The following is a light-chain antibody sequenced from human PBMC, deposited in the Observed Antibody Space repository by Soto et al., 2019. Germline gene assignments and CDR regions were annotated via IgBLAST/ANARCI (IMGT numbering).Light chain of an antibody. CDR2: GAS. J-gene: IGKJ1*01. Sequence: DIQMTQSPSSLSASVGDRVTITCRASQTITTYLNWYQQKPGKAPKLLIYGASSLQSGVPSRFTGGGSGTDFILTISSLQPEDSATYHCQQSHSTPWTFGQGTKVEIK. V-gene: IGKV1-39*01. CDR1: QTITTY. CDR3: QQSHSTPWT.